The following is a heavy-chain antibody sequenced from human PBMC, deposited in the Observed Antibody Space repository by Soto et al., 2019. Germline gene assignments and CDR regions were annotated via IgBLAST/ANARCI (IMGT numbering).Heavy chain of an antibody. CDR1: GGTFSSYA. J-gene: IGHJ4*02. D-gene: IGHD5-18*01. CDR2: IIPIFGTA. V-gene: IGHV1-69*13. CDR3: ARAPFTAMVTGWYFDY. Sequence: GASVKVSCKASGGTFSSYAISWVRQAPGQGLEWMGGIIPIFGTANCAQKFQGRVTITADESTSTAYMELSSLRSEDTAVYYCARAPFTAMVTGWYFDYWGQGTLVTVSS.